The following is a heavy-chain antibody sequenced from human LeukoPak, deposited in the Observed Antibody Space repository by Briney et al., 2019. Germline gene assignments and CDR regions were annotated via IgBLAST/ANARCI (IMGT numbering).Heavy chain of an antibody. D-gene: IGHD2-15*01. CDR2: IYYSGST. CDR3: ARVRCSGGSCPYYYYYYYMDV. J-gene: IGHJ6*03. Sequence: SETLSLTCTVSGGSISSYYWSWIRQPPGKGLEWIGYIYYSGSTNYNPSLKSRVTISVDTSKNQFSLKLSSVTAADTAVYYCARVRCSGGSCPYYYYYYYMDVWGKGTTVTVSS. CDR1: GGSISSYY. V-gene: IGHV4-59*01.